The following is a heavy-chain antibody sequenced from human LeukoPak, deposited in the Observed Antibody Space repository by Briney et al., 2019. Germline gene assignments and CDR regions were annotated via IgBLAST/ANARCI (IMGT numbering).Heavy chain of an antibody. Sequence: SETLSLTCTVAGGSISSSSYYWGWIRQPPGKGLEWIGSISYSGSTYYNPSLKSRVTISVDTSKNQFSLKLSSVTAADTAVYYCARSVDSLLNFDYWGQGTLVTVSS. D-gene: IGHD3-22*01. CDR3: ARSVDSLLNFDY. V-gene: IGHV4-39*01. J-gene: IGHJ4*02. CDR1: GGSISSSSYY. CDR2: ISYSGST.